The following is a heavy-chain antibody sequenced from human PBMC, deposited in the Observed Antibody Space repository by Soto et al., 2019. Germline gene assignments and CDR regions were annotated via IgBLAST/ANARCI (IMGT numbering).Heavy chain of an antibody. CDR3: ARDRGSDYDFWSGYYDAFDI. CDR2: IYHSGST. D-gene: IGHD3-3*01. V-gene: IGHV4-4*02. CDR1: GGSISSINW. J-gene: IGHJ3*02. Sequence: ASETLSLTCAVSGGSISSINWWSWVRQPPGKGLEWIGEIYHSGSTNYNPSLKSRVTISVDKSKNQFSLKLSSVTAADTAVYYCARDRGSDYDFWSGYYDAFDIWGQGTMVTVSS.